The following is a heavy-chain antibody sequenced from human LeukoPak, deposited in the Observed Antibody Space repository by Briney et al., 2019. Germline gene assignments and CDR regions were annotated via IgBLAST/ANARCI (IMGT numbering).Heavy chain of an antibody. CDR1: GFTFSSSN. D-gene: IGHD3-10*01. CDR2: ISSSSTYI. V-gene: IGHV3-21*01. Sequence: GGSLRLSCAASGFTFSSSNMHWVRQAPGKGLEWVSSISSSSTYINYADSVKGRFTISRDNAKTSLYLQMNSLRAEDTAVYYCASAGSGYLDFWGQGTLVTVSS. J-gene: IGHJ4*02. CDR3: ASAGSGYLDF.